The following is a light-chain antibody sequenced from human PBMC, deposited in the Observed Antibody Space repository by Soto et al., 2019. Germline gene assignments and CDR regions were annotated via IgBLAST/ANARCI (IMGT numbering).Light chain of an antibody. V-gene: IGKV3-15*01. CDR1: QSVNSN. J-gene: IGKJ1*01. Sequence: EIVMTQSPATLSVSPGERATLSCRASQSVNSNLAWYQQKPGQGPRLLIFGASTRATGIPARFSGSGSGTEFTLTISSLQSEDFAVYYCQQYNNWPPPWTFGQGTKVEIK. CDR3: QQYNNWPPPWT. CDR2: GAS.